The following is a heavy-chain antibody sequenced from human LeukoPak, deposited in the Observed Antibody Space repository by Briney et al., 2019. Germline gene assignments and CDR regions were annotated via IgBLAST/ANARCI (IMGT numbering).Heavy chain of an antibody. J-gene: IGHJ4*02. CDR2: IRYDGSNK. Sequence: PGGSLRLSCAASGFTFSSYGMHWVRQAPGKGLKWVAFIRYDGSNKYYADSAKGRFTISRDNSKNTLYLQMNSLRAEDTAVYYCAKLVLRYFDWLMDYWGQGTLVTVSS. CDR3: AKLVLRYFDWLMDY. CDR1: GFTFSSYG. V-gene: IGHV3-30*02. D-gene: IGHD3-9*01.